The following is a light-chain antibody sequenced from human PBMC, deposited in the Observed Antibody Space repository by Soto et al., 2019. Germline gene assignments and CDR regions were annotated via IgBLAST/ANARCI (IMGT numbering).Light chain of an antibody. Sequence: EIVMTQSPATLSVSRGERATLSCRANQAISSNLAWYQQKPGQAPRLLIYGASTRATGIPDRFSGSGSGTEFTLTISSLQSEDFATYYCQQYTSYWTFGQGTKVEIK. V-gene: IGKV3-15*01. CDR2: GAS. CDR1: QAISSN. CDR3: QQYTSYWT. J-gene: IGKJ1*01.